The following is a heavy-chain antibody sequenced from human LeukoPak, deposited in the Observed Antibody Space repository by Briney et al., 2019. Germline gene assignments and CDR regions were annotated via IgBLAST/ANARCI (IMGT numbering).Heavy chain of an antibody. V-gene: IGHV3-21*01. D-gene: IGHD3-16*01. Sequence: GGSLRLSCAASGFTFSSYSMNWVRQAPGKGLEWVSSISSSSSYIYYGDSVKGRFTISRDNAKNSLYLQMNSLRAEDTAVYYCARRGSYSDYWGQGTLVTVSS. CDR3: ARRGSYSDY. CDR2: ISSSSSYI. J-gene: IGHJ4*02. CDR1: GFTFSSYS.